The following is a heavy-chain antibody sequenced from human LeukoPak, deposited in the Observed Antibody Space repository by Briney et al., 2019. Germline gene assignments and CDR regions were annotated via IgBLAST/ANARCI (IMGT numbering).Heavy chain of an antibody. Sequence: GGSLRLSCAASGGTFSSYWMSWVRQAPGKGLEWVANIKQDGSEKYYVDSVKGRFTISRDNDKNSLYLQMNSLRAEDAAVYYCASGRQLGYWGQGTLVTVSS. CDR3: ASGRQLGY. CDR2: IKQDGSEK. D-gene: IGHD6-13*01. J-gene: IGHJ4*02. CDR1: GGTFSSYW. V-gene: IGHV3-7*01.